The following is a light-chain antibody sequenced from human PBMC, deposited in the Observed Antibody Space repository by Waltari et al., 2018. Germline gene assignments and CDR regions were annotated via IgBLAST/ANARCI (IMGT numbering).Light chain of an antibody. V-gene: IGKV3-11*01. CDR2: DAS. Sequence: LSLSPGERATLSCRASQSISTYLAWYQQKPGQAPRLLISDASYRATGIPARFSGSGSGTDFTLTISSLEPEDFAVYYCQQRSDLPPITFGQGTKVEI. CDR1: QSISTY. CDR3: QQRSDLPPIT. J-gene: IGKJ1*01.